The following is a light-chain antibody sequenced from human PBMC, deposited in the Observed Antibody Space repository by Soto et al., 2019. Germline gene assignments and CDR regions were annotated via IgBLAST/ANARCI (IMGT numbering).Light chain of an antibody. J-gene: IGKJ5*01. CDR3: QQYNSYSQIT. Sequence: DIQMTQSPSTLSASIGDRVTITCRASESVKSWLAWYQQKPGNAPRLLIYDASSLESGVPSRFSGGGSGTEFTLTISSLQPADFATYYCQQYNSYSQITFGQGTRLEIK. CDR2: DAS. CDR1: ESVKSW. V-gene: IGKV1-5*01.